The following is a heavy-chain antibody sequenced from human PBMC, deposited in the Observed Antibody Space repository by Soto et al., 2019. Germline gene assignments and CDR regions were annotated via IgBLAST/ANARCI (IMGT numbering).Heavy chain of an antibody. CDR3: AKRWDSNGWYFDY. CDR2: ISGSGGST. J-gene: IGHJ4*02. Sequence: SLRLSCAASGFPFSSYALSWVRQAPGKGLEWVSGISGSGGSTYNADSVKGRFTISRDNSKNTLYMQMNSLRAEDTAVYYCAKRWDSNGWYFDYWVQGTLVTDSS. V-gene: IGHV3-23*01. D-gene: IGHD6-19*01. CDR1: GFPFSSYA.